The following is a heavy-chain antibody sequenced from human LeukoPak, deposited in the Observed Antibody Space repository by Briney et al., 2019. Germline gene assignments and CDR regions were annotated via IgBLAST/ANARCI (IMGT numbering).Heavy chain of an antibody. J-gene: IGHJ4*02. CDR3: ATGPPEQWLGWYFDY. D-gene: IGHD6-19*01. CDR1: GYTLTELS. Sequence: ASVKVSCKVSGYTLTELSMHWVRQAPGKGLEWMGGFDPEDGETIYAQKFQGRVTMTEDTSTDTACMELSSLRSEDTAVYYCATGPPEQWLGWYFDYWGQGTLATVSS. CDR2: FDPEDGET. V-gene: IGHV1-24*01.